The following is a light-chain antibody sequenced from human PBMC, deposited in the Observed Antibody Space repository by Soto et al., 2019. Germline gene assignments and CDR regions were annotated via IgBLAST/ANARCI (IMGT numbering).Light chain of an antibody. V-gene: IGLV2-14*01. CDR1: SSDVGGYNY. CDR2: DVS. J-gene: IGLJ1*01. CDR3: SSYTISSTQV. Sequence: QLVLTQPASVSGSPGQSITISCTGTSSDVGGYNYVSWYQQHPGKAPKLMIYDVSNRPSGVSNRFSGSKSGNTASLTISGLQAEDEADYYCSSYTISSTQVFGTGTKVTVL.